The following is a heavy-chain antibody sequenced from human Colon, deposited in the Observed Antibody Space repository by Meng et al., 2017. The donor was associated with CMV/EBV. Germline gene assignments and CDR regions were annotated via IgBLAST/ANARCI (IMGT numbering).Heavy chain of an antibody. J-gene: IGHJ3*01. CDR3: VRTHCGGGTCYSPDDAFDV. D-gene: IGHD2-21*02. V-gene: IGHV1-2*02. CDR1: GYTFAAYF. Sequence: ASVKVSCKASGYTFAAYFVHWVRQAPGQGLEWMGWLTPNSGATNYAQKFKGRVTMTSDTSTSTAYLELASLTSDDTALYFCVRTHCGGGTCYSPDDAFDVWGQGTMVIVSS. CDR2: LTPNSGAT.